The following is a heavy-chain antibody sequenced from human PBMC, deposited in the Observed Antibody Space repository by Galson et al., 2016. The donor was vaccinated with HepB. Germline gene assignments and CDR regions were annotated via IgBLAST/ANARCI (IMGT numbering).Heavy chain of an antibody. CDR1: GFIFSNYW. Sequence: SLRLSCAASGFIFSNYWMHWVRQAPGKGLVWVSRIHSDGSTTSYADSVRGRFTVSRDNAKNTLYMQMNSLRAEDTAVYYRARESPTTAGAFDIWGQGTMVTVSS. D-gene: IGHD4-17*01. CDR3: ARESPTTAGAFDI. J-gene: IGHJ3*02. V-gene: IGHV3-74*01. CDR2: IHSDGSTT.